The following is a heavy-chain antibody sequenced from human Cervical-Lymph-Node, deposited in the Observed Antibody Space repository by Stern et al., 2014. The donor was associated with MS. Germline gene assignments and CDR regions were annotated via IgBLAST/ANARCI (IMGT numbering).Heavy chain of an antibody. Sequence: QMQLVQSGPEVKKPGTSVKVSCKASGITFSQSAVQWLRQARGQRLEWIRWVVGLNGDTNYAQSFQERVTIPRDMSTSTVYMELRSLRSEDTAVYYCASERYTYYDDQRPPGGFGPWGQGTLVTVSS. J-gene: IGHJ5*02. V-gene: IGHV1-58*03. D-gene: IGHD5-18*01. CDR1: GITFSQSA. CDR2: VVGLNGDT. CDR3: ASERYTYYDDQRPPGGFGP.